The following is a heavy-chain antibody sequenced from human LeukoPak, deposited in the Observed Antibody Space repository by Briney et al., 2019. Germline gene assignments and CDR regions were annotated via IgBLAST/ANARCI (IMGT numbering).Heavy chain of an antibody. V-gene: IGHV4-4*07. Sequence: PSETLSLTCTVSGGSISSYYWNWIGQPAGKGLEWIGQIYPSGSTNHNPTLKSRVTMSVDTFENQFSLELTSVHAADTAVYYCARGTFYYDSRGYHPHYFDYWGQGALVTVSS. CDR2: IYPSGST. D-gene: IGHD3-22*01. CDR1: GGSISSYY. CDR3: ARGTFYYDSRGYHPHYFDY. J-gene: IGHJ4*02.